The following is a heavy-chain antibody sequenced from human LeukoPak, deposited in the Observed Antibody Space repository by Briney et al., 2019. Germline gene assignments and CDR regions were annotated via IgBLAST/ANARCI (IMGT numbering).Heavy chain of an antibody. CDR3: ARDRRGSGYDPGVWFDS. CDR2: ISAYNGNT. V-gene: IGHV1-18*01. CDR1: GYTFTSYG. Sequence: ASVKVSCKASGYTFTSYGISWVRQAPGQGLEWMGWISAYNGNTNYAQKFQGRVTMTTDTSTSTAYMELRSLRSDDTAVYYCARDRRGSGYDPGVWFDSWGQGTLVTVSS. D-gene: IGHD5-12*01. J-gene: IGHJ5*01.